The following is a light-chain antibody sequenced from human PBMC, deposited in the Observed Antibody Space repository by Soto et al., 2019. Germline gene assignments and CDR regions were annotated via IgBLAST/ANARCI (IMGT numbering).Light chain of an antibody. V-gene: IGLV2-18*01. CDR3: SLYTSSSTFRV. CDR2: EVS. Sequence: QSVLTQPPSVSGSPGQSVTISCTGTSSDVGSYNRVSWYQQPPGTAPKLMIYEVSNRPSGVPDRFSGSKSGNTASLTISGLQAEDEADYYCSLYTSSSTFRVFGTGTKLTVL. CDR1: SSDVGSYNR. J-gene: IGLJ1*01.